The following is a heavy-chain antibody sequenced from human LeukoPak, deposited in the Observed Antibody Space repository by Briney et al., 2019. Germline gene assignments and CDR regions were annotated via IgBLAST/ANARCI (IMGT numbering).Heavy chain of an antibody. Sequence: SETLSLTCTVSGGSISSYYWSWIRQPPGKGLEWIGYIYYSGSTNYNPSLKSRVTISVDTSKNQFSLKLSSVTAADTAVYYCASRLSSYYDFWSGYYPFDYWGQGTLVTVSS. V-gene: IGHV4-59*08. J-gene: IGHJ4*02. D-gene: IGHD3-3*01. CDR3: ASRLSSYYDFWSGYYPFDY. CDR2: IYYSGST. CDR1: GGSISSYY.